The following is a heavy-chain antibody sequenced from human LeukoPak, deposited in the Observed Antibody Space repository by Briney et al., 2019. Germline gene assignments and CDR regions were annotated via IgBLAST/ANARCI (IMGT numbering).Heavy chain of an antibody. V-gene: IGHV3-48*02. Sequence: SGGSLRLSCAASGFTFTDYPMNWVRQAPGRGLEWVANIRTSAASAYNTNYADSVQGRVIISRDDAKETLYLHMNGLRDDDTAVYYCARDQRFAFDYWGQGILVTVSS. J-gene: IGHJ4*02. CDR3: ARDQRFAFDY. D-gene: IGHD3-16*01. CDR1: GFTFTDYP. CDR2: IRTSAASAYNT.